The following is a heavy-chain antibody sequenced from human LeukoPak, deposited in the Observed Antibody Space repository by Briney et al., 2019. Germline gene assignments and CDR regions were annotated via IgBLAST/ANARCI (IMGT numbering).Heavy chain of an antibody. J-gene: IGHJ5*02. CDR2: TIPILGIA. Sequence: SVKVSCKASGGTFTSYAISWVRQAPGQGLEWMGRTIPILGIANHAQKFQGRVTITADKSTSTAYMELSSLRSEDTAVYYCARVGAYCSSTSCSNWFDPWGQGTLVTVSS. D-gene: IGHD2-2*01. V-gene: IGHV1-69*04. CDR3: ARVGAYCSSTSCSNWFDP. CDR1: GGTFTSYA.